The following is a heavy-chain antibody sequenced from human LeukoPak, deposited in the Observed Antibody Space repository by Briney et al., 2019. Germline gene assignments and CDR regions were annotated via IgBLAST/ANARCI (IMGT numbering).Heavy chain of an antibody. J-gene: IGHJ3*02. V-gene: IGHV3-30*04. D-gene: IGHD3-10*01. CDR1: GFTFSSYA. CDR3: ARDYYGSGSYYGAFDI. CDR2: ISYDGSNK. Sequence: GGSLRLPCAASGFTFSSYAMHWVRQAPGKGLEWVAVISYDGSNKYYADSVKGRFTISRDNSKNTLYLQMNSLRAEDTAVYYCARDYYGSGSYYGAFDIWGQGTMVTVSS.